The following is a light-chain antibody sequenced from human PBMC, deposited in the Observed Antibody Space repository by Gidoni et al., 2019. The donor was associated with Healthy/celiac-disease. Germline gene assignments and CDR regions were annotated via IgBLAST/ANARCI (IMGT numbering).Light chain of an antibody. V-gene: IGLV3-1*01. CDR1: NLGDKY. Sequence: SYELTQPPSVSVSPGQTASLTCSGDNLGDKYACWYQQKPGQSPVLVIYQDSKRPSGIPERLSGSNSGNTATLTISGTQAMDEADYYCQAWDSSTVVFGGGTKLTV. CDR2: QDS. J-gene: IGLJ2*01. CDR3: QAWDSSTVV.